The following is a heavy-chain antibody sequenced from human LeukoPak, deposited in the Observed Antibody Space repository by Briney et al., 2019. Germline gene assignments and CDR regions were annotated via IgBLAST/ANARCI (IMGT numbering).Heavy chain of an antibody. J-gene: IGHJ3*02. CDR3: AKDTSEMGGYSYADAFDI. CDR2: IKSDGSSI. D-gene: IGHD5-18*01. V-gene: IGHV3-74*01. CDR1: GFTFSSYW. Sequence: PGGSLRLSCAASGFTFSSYWMHWVRQAPGKGLVWVSRIKSDGSSIRYADSVKGRFTISRDNAKDTLYLQMNSLRAEDTAVYYCAKDTSEMGGYSYADAFDIWGQGTMVTVSS.